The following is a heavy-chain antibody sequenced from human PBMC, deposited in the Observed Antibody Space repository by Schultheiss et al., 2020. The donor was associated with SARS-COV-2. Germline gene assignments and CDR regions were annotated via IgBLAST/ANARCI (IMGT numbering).Heavy chain of an antibody. V-gene: IGHV3-13*05. CDR1: GFTFSSYD. Sequence: GGSLRLSCAASGFTFSSYDMHWVRQATGKGLEWVSAIGTAGDPYYPGSVKGRFTISRDNAKNSLYLQMNSLRAEDTAVYYCAKAGSSSSFWYFDLWGRGTLVTVSS. CDR3: AKAGSSSSFWYFDL. CDR2: IGTAGDP. J-gene: IGHJ2*01. D-gene: IGHD6-6*01.